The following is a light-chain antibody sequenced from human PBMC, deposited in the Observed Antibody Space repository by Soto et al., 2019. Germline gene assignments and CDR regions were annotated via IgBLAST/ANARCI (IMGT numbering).Light chain of an antibody. CDR1: QDIRKD. CDR2: GAS. CDR3: QHYNSYSEA. V-gene: IGKV1-16*01. J-gene: IGKJ1*01. Sequence: IQMTQSPSSLSASVGDRVTITCRASQDIRKDLAWYQQKPGKAPQILIYGASTLPSGVASRFSGSGAGTECTRTISSLQPDDFATDYCQHYNSYSEAFGQGTKV.